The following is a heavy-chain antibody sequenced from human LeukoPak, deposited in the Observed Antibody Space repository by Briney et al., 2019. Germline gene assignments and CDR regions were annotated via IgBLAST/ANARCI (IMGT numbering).Heavy chain of an antibody. V-gene: IGHV4-61*02. J-gene: IGHJ4*02. Sequence: SQTLSLTCTVSGGSISSGSYYWSWIRQPAGRGLEWIGRIYTSGSTNYNPSLKSRVTISVDTSKNQFSLKLSSVTAADTAVYYCARGRLRPGVIDYWGQGTLVTVSS. CDR1: GGSISSGSYY. CDR2: IYTSGST. CDR3: ARGRLRPGVIDY. D-gene: IGHD5/OR15-5a*01.